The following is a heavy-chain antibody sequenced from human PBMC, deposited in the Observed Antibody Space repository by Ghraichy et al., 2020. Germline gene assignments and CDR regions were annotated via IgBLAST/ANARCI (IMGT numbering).Heavy chain of an antibody. CDR1: GFSLSTYS. CDR3: AGGSTVVRFYYYDGMDV. CDR2: ITSSGRTI. Sequence: GGSLRLSCVGSGFSLSTYSMNWVRQSPGKGLEWVSYITSSGRTISYADSVKGRFTISRDNAQNSLYLQMNSLRDDDTAVYYCAGGSTVVRFYYYDGMDVWGQGTTVTVSS. V-gene: IGHV3-48*02. D-gene: IGHD4-23*01. J-gene: IGHJ6*02.